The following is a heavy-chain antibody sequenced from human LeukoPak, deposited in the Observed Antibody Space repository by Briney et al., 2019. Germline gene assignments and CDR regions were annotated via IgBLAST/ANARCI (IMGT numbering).Heavy chain of an antibody. V-gene: IGHV1-18*01. D-gene: IGHD2-15*01. Sequence: GVSVKVSCKASGYTFSDCGISWVRQAPGQGLEWMGWISGYNGNTNYAQKLQGRVTMTTDTSTRTAYMELRSLKSDDTAVYYCGISREGLYRGSSLDYWGQGTQVTVSS. CDR1: GYTFSDCG. CDR3: GISREGLYRGSSLDY. CDR2: ISGYNGNT. J-gene: IGHJ4*02.